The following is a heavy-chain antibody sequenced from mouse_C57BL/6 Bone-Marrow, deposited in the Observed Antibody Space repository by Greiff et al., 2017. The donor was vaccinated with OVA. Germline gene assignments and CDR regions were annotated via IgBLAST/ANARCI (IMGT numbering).Heavy chain of an antibody. CDR1: GYTFTSYW. V-gene: IGHV1-52*01. CDR2: IDPYDSET. D-gene: IGHD4-1*01. J-gene: IGHJ1*03. CDR3: ARLGWDFDV. Sequence: QVQLQQSGAELVRPGSSVKLSCKASGYTFTSYWMHWVKQRPIQGLEWIGNIDPYDSETHYNQKFKDKATLTVDKSSSTAYMQLSSLTSEDSAVYCCARLGWDFDVWGTGTTVTVSS.